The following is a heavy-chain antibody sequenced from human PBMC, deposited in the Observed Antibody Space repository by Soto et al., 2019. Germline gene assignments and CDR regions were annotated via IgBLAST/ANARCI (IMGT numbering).Heavy chain of an antibody. D-gene: IGHD3-10*01. CDR3: ARENWFSDY. CDR2: ISPDGSGE. CDR1: GFSFEIYW. V-gene: IGHV3-7*01. J-gene: IGHJ4*02. Sequence: EVHLVESGGGLVQPGGSLRLSCAASGFSFEIYWMAWVRQAPGKGLEWVANISPDGSGEYYLDSVKGRFTISRDNAKNSVYLQMNSLVGDDTAVYYCARENWFSDYWGQGTPVTVSS.